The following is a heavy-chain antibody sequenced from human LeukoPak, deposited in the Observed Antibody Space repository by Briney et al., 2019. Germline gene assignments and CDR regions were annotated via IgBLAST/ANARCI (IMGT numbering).Heavy chain of an antibody. CDR1: GGSISTFY. CDR2: IYYTGNT. V-gene: IGHV4-59*01. J-gene: IGHJ3*02. CDR3: ARAQSADYDRAFDI. Sequence: SETLSLTCTVSGGSISTFYWSWIRQPPGKGLEWIGYIYYTGNTNYNPSLKSRVTISVDTSKNQFSLKLSSVTAADTAVYFCARAQSADYDRAFDIWGQGTMVTVSS. D-gene: IGHD3-10*02.